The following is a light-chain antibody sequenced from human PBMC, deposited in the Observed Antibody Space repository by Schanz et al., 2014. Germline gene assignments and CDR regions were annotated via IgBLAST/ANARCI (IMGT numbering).Light chain of an antibody. V-gene: IGLV3-21*02. J-gene: IGLJ2*01. CDR1: SIGGAS. CDR3: QVWDSSTVV. CDR2: DDS. Sequence: SYELTQPPSVSVAPGQTARITCGGGSIGGASVHWYQQKPGQAPVLVVYDDSDRPSGIPERFSGSNSGNTATLTISRAQAGDEADFYCQVWDSSTVVFGGGTKLTVL.